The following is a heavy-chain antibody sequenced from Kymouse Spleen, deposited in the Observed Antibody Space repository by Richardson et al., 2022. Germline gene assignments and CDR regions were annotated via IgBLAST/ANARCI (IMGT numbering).Heavy chain of an antibody. CDR2: ISWNSGSI. D-gene: IGHD1-14*01. CDR3: AKDDNNHSKNRNPFDY. Sequence: EVQLVESGGGLVQPGRSLRLSCAASGFTFDDYAMHWVRQAPGKGLEWVSGISWNSGSIGYADSVKGRFTISRDNAKNSLYLQMNSLRAEDTALYYCAKDDNNHSKNRNPFDYWGQGTLVTVSS. J-gene: IGHJ4*02. V-gene: IGHV3-9*01. CDR1: GFTFDDYA.